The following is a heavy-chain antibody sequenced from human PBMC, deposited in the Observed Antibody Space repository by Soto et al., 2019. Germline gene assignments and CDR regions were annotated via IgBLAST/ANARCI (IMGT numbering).Heavy chain of an antibody. D-gene: IGHD4-17*01. V-gene: IGHV4-4*07. CDR1: GGSISSYY. CDR3: ARYLGDSGDDGMDV. CDR2: IYTSGST. Sequence: DTLRLTCSVSGGSISSYYWSGIRQPAGKGLEWIGRIYTSGSTNYNPSLKSRVTMSVDTSKNQFSLKLSSVTAADTAVYDCARYLGDSGDDGMDVWGQGPTVT. J-gene: IGHJ6*02.